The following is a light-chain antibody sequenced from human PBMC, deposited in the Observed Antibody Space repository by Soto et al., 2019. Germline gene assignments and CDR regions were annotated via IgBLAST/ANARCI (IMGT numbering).Light chain of an antibody. CDR3: QQYGSSPT. J-gene: IGKJ1*01. V-gene: IGKV3-20*01. CDR2: GVF. Sequence: DILVTQSPCTLSLSPGERATLSCRASQIIGNNYLAWYQQKPGQAPRLLIYGVFSRAAGIPDRISGSGSGTDFTLTISRLGPEDFAVYYCQQYGSSPTFGQGTKV. CDR1: QIIGNNY.